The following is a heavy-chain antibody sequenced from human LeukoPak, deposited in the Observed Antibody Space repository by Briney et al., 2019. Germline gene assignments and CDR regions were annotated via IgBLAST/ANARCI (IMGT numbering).Heavy chain of an antibody. V-gene: IGHV4-59*01. CDR3: ARDGASPYGSGNVDWFDP. Sequence: NPSETLSLTCTVSGGSISSYYWSWIRQPPGKGLEWIGYIYYSGSTNYNPSLKSRVTISVDTSKNQFSLKLSSVTAADTAVYYCARDGASPYGSGNVDWFDPWGQGTLVTVSS. CDR1: GGSISSYY. CDR2: IYYSGST. J-gene: IGHJ5*02. D-gene: IGHD3-10*01.